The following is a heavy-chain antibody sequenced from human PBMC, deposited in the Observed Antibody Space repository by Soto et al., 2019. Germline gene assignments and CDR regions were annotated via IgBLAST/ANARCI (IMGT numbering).Heavy chain of an antibody. CDR3: ARASSSSSAADY. CDR1: GESISSGGYY. J-gene: IGHJ4*02. D-gene: IGHD6-6*01. V-gene: IGHV4-31*03. Sequence: QVQLQESGPGLVKASQTLSLICSVSGESISSGGYYWSWIRHHPGKGLEWIGYIYDSESAYYNPYLKSRVTXXMXTSKNHFAMKLSSVTAADTAVYYCARASSSSSAADYWGQGTLITVSS. CDR2: IYDSESA.